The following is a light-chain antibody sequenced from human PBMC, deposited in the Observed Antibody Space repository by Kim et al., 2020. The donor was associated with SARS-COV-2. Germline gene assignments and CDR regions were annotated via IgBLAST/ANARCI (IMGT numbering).Light chain of an antibody. V-gene: IGLV3-1*01. J-gene: IGLJ1*01. Sequence: SYELTQPPSVSVSPGQTASITCSGYKLGDKYVSWYHQKSGQFPVVVIYQDNQRPSGIPERFSGSNSGNTATLTISGTQAMDEADYYCQAWDSSTHNYVFGTGTKVTVL. CDR3: QAWDSSTHNYV. CDR1: KLGDKY. CDR2: QDN.